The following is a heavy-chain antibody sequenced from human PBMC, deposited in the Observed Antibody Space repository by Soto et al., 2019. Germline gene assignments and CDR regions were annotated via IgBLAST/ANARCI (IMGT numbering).Heavy chain of an antibody. CDR3: ARASYYDSSGYFWLDY. V-gene: IGHV4-31*03. D-gene: IGHD3-22*01. CDR2: IYYSGST. CDR1: GGSISSGGYY. J-gene: IGHJ4*02. Sequence: QVQLQESGPGLVKPSQTLSLTCTVSGGSISSGGYYWSWIRQHPGKGLEWIGYIYYSGSTYYNPSVKGRVTISVDTSKNQFSLKLSSVTAADTAVYYCARASYYDSSGYFWLDYWGQGTLVTVSS.